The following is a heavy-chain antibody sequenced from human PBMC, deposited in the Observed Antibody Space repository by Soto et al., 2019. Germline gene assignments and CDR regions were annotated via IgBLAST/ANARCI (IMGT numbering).Heavy chain of an antibody. Sequence: QVQLVQSGAEVKKPGASVKVSCKASGYTFTSYYMHWVRQAPGQGLEWMGIINPSGGSTSYAQKFQGRVPMTRDTSTSTVYMELSSLRSEDTAVYYCARESRIVGATGGHYFDYWGQGNLVTVSS. CDR2: INPSGGST. V-gene: IGHV1-46*01. J-gene: IGHJ4*02. D-gene: IGHD1-26*01. CDR1: GYTFTSYY. CDR3: ARESRIVGATGGHYFDY.